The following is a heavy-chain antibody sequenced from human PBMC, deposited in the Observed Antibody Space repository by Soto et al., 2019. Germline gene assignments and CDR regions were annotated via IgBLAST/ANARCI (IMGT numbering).Heavy chain of an antibody. D-gene: IGHD6-6*01. V-gene: IGHV4-39*01. CDR1: GGSISGSPSY. CDR2: VYYIGNT. J-gene: IGHJ4*02. CDR3: AVQIYSSSGYYFDY. Sequence: QLQLQESGPGLVKPSETLSLTCTVSGGSISGSPSYWGWIRQPPGKGLEWIGSVYYIGNTYYSPSLKTRVTISVDTSKNQFSLKLTSVTAADTALYYCAVQIYSSSGYYFDYWGQGTLVTVSS.